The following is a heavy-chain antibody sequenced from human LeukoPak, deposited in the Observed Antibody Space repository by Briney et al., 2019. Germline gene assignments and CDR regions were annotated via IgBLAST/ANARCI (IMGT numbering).Heavy chain of an antibody. J-gene: IGHJ5*02. CDR1: GFTFSSYS. V-gene: IGHV3-48*04. CDR2: ISSSSSTI. Sequence: GGSLRLSCAASGFTFSSYSMNWVRQAPGKGLEWVSYISSSSSTIYYADSVKGRFTISRDNAKNSLYLQMNSLGAEDTAVYYCARDRPYYYDSGNWFDPWGQGTLVTVSS. D-gene: IGHD3-22*01. CDR3: ARDRPYYYDSGNWFDP.